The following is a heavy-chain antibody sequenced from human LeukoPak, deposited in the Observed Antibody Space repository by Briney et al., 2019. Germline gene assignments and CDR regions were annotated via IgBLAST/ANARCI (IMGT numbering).Heavy chain of an antibody. CDR3: ARAPAGMDV. V-gene: IGHV1-69*04. J-gene: IGHJ6*02. Sequence: ASVKVSCKASGGTFNNYAITWVRQAPGQGLEWMGRIIPIFDIVNYTQKFQGRVTITADTITNTAYMELSSLRSEDTAVYFCARAPAGMDVWGQGTTVTVSS. CDR2: IIPIFDIV. D-gene: IGHD1-14*01. CDR1: GGTFNNYA.